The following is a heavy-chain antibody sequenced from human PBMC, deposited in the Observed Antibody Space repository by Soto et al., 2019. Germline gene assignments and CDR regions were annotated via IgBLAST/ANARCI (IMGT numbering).Heavy chain of an antibody. D-gene: IGHD2-8*01. CDR2: ISGRGSST. V-gene: IGHV3-23*01. CDR1: GFTFSNYG. CDR3: ARDVRYCTDGVCHYYQFGLDV. Sequence: PGESLKISCAASGFTFSNYGMSWVRQAPGKGLEWVSVISGRGSSTYYADSVKGRFTISRDNSKNSLYLQMNSLRAEDTAVYYCARDVRYCTDGVCHYYQFGLDVWGQGTTVTVSS. J-gene: IGHJ6*02.